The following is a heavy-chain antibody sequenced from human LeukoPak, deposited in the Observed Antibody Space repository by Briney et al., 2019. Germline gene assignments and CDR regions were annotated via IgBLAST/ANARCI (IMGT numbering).Heavy chain of an antibody. Sequence: VGSLRLSCVASGFSFSSYSMNWVRQAPGKGLEWVSSISSSGSYIYYADSVRGRFTISRDNAKNSLYLQMNSLRVEDTAFYHCARIPPMTSVTIWGQGTLVTVSS. J-gene: IGHJ4*02. CDR1: GFSFSSYS. V-gene: IGHV3-21*01. CDR3: ARIPPMTSVTI. D-gene: IGHD4-17*01. CDR2: ISSSGSYI.